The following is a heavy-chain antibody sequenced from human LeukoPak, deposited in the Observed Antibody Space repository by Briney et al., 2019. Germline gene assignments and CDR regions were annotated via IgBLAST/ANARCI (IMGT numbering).Heavy chain of an antibody. D-gene: IGHD4-17*01. V-gene: IGHV1-2*02. CDR3: ARDDDPTTVTTLYGDSGAFDI. Sequence: ASVKVSCKASGYTFTGYYMHWVRQAPGQGLEWMGWINPNSGGTNYAQKFQGRVTMTRDTSISTAYMELSRLRSDDTAVYYCARDDDPTTVTTLYGDSGAFDIWGQGTMVTVSS. CDR2: INPNSGGT. J-gene: IGHJ3*02. CDR1: GYTFTGYY.